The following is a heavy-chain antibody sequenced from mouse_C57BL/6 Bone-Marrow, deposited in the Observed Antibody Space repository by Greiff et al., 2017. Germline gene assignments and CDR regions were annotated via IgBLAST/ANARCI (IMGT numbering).Heavy chain of an antibody. CDR1: GFTFSDYG. CDR2: ISSGSSTI. J-gene: IGHJ3*01. CDR3: ARRVAQATGFAY. Sequence: EVQRVESGGGLVKPGGSLKLSCAASGFTFSDYGMHWVRQAPEKGLEWVAYISSGSSTIYYADTVKGRFTISRDNAKNTLFLQMTSLRSEDTAMYYCARRVAQATGFAYWGQGTLVTVSA. D-gene: IGHD3-2*02. V-gene: IGHV5-17*01.